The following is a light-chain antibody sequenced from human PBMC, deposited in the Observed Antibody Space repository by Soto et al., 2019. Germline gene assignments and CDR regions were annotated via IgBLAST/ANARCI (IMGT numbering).Light chain of an antibody. V-gene: IGKV1-5*03. Sequence: DVQMTQSPATVSASVGDRATITCRAGQSIGSCLAWYQRKPGKAPKLLIYKASILGRGVPARFSGSGSGTEITLTISSQQPDDVASYCCQQYNSQSTFGQGTKVDIK. CDR2: KAS. CDR3: QQYNSQST. CDR1: QSIGSC. J-gene: IGKJ1*01.